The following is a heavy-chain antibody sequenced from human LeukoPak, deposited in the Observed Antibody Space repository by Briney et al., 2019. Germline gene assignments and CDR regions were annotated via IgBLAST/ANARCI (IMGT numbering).Heavy chain of an antibody. D-gene: IGHD6-13*01. CDR2: ISYDGRNK. V-gene: IGHV3-30*03. CDR3: ARDRYIIAARSDAFDI. Sequence: GGSLRLSCEASVFTFSNYVMHWVRQAPGKGVEWVAVISYDGRNKCYADSVQGRFTISRDNSKNTLYLQMNSLRAEDTAVYYCARDRYIIAARSDAFDIWGQGTMVTVSS. J-gene: IGHJ3*02. CDR1: VFTFSNYV.